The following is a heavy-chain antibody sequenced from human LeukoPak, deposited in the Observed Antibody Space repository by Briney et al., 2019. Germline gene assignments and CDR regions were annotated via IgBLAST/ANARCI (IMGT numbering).Heavy chain of an antibody. D-gene: IGHD3-22*01. CDR3: ARKLASESYDSSGYYYGY. J-gene: IGHJ4*02. Sequence: SETLSLTCAVYGGSFSGYYWSWIRQPPGKGLEWIGEINHSGSTNYNPSLKSRVTISVDTSKNQFSLKLSSVTAADTAVYYCARKLASESYDSSGYYYGYWGQGTLVTVSS. CDR1: GGSFSGYY. CDR2: INHSGST. V-gene: IGHV4-34*01.